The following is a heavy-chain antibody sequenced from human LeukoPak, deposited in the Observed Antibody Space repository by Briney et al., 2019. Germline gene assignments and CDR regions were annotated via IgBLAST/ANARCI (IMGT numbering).Heavy chain of an antibody. Sequence: GRSLRLSCAASGFTFSSYSMNWVRQAPGKGLEWVSSISSSSSYIYYADSVKGRFTISRDNAKNSLYLQMNSLRAEDTAVYYCAHLGYCSGGSCYSDYWGQGTLVTVSS. J-gene: IGHJ4*02. CDR1: GFTFSSYS. D-gene: IGHD2-15*01. V-gene: IGHV3-21*01. CDR2: ISSSSSYI. CDR3: AHLGYCSGGSCYSDY.